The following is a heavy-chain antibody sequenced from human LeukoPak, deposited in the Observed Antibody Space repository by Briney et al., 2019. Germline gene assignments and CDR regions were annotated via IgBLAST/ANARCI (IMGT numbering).Heavy chain of an antibody. CDR2: MSGSSDI. J-gene: IGHJ5*02. V-gene: IGHV3-21*01. D-gene: IGHD4/OR15-4a*01. CDR3: VRIPNSANFPNWFDP. Sequence: GGSLRLFCAASGFTFSSYTMNWVRQAPGKGLEWISSMSGSSDIYYADSVRGRFTISRDNAKNSLFLQMNSLRADDTAVYYCVRIPNSANFPNWFDPWGQGTLVTVSS. CDR1: GFTFSSYT.